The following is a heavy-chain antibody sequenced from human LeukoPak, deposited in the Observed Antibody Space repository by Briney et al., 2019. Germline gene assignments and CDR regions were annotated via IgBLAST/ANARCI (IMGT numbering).Heavy chain of an antibody. CDR1: GFTFSSYT. CDR3: AREPSGWYPDGAFDI. J-gene: IGHJ3*02. CDR2: IYYSGST. V-gene: IGHV4-59*01. Sequence: GSLRLSCAASGFTFSSYTMNWVRQAPGKGLEWIGYIYYSGSTNYNPSLKSRVTISVDTSKNQFSLKLSSVTAADTAVYYCAREPSGWYPDGAFDIWGQGTMVTVSS. D-gene: IGHD6-19*01.